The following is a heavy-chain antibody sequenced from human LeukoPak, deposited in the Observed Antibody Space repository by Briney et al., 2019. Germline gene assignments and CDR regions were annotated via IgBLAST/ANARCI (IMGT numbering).Heavy chain of an antibody. J-gene: IGHJ5*02. V-gene: IGHV4-38-2*02. Sequence: PSETLSLTCSVSGYSISSGYYWGWIRQPPGKGLEWIGSIDHSGSTYYNPSLKSRVTISVVTSKNQFSLKLRSVTAADTAVYYCARAPRRSGRWFDPWGQGTLVTVSS. CDR2: IDHSGST. CDR1: GYSISSGYY. D-gene: IGHD2-15*01. CDR3: ARAPRRSGRWFDP.